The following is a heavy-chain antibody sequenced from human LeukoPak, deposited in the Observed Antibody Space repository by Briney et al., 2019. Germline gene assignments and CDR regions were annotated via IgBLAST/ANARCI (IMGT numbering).Heavy chain of an antibody. D-gene: IGHD6-13*01. CDR2: INPNSGGT. Sequence: ASVKVSCKASGYTFTGYYMHWVRQAPGQGLEWMGWINPNSGGTNYAQKFQGRVTMTRDTSISTAYMELSSLRSEDTAVYYCARALAAAAGTSPFDYWGQGTLVTVSS. CDR3: ARALAAAAGTSPFDY. CDR1: GYTFTGYY. V-gene: IGHV1-2*02. J-gene: IGHJ4*02.